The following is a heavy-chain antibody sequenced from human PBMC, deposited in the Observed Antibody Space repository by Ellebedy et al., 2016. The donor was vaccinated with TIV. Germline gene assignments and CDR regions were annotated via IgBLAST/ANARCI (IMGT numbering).Heavy chain of an antibody. V-gene: IGHV3-7*01. Sequence: GGSLRLSCVASGYTFSNHWMTWVRQAPGRRLEWVAHINQDGSVREYVDSVKGRFTISRDTAKNSLYLQMDSLRVEDAATYYCARPGGFGKLPLDFWGQGILVTVSS. CDR3: ARPGGFGKLPLDF. J-gene: IGHJ4*02. CDR2: INQDGSVR. CDR1: GYTFSNHW. D-gene: IGHD3-10*01.